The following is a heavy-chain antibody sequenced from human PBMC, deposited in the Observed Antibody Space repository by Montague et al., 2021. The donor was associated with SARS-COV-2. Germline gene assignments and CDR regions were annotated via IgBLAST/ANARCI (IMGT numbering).Heavy chain of an antibody. CDR1: GFTFSNYA. CDR2: IFVSGSDT. Sequence: SLRLSCAASGFTFSNYAMNWVRRAPGKGLEWVSGIFVSGSDTYYADPVKGRFTISRDNSKNRLFLQLNSLRAEDTAVYYCALRITLTGHYKFGPVIFLYGMDVWGQGTTVIVSS. V-gene: IGHV3-23*05. J-gene: IGHJ6*02. CDR3: ALRITLTGHYKFGPVIFLYGMDV. D-gene: IGHD3-9*01.